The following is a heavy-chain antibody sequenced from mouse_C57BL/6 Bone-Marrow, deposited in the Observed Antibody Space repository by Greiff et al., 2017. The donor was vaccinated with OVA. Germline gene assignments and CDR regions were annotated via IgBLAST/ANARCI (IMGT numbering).Heavy chain of an antibody. J-gene: IGHJ4*01. V-gene: IGHV5-2*01. CDR3: ARRGLYGSDYAMDY. D-gene: IGHD1-1*01. CDR1: EYEFPSHD. Sequence: EVKVVDSGGGLVQPGESLKLSCESNEYEFPSHDMSWVRKTPEKRLELVAAINSDGGSTYYPDTMERRFIISRDNTKKTLYLQMSSLRSEDTALYYCARRGLYGSDYAMDYWGQGTSVTVSS. CDR2: INSDGGST.